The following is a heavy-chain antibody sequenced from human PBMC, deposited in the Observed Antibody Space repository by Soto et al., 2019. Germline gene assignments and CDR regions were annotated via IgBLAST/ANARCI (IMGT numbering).Heavy chain of an antibody. CDR2: IHHSGGI. D-gene: IGHD6-25*01. CDR3: VCNGYDSLDH. V-gene: IGHV4-4*02. J-gene: IGHJ4*02. CDR1: VDSMSSADW. Sequence: QVQLQESGPGLVKPSGTLSLTCAVSVDSMSSADWWSWVRQPPGKGLEWIGEIHHSGGINYHPSLRSRVTISVDMSKTQFSLNLSSVTAADTAVYFCVCNGYDSLDHWGQGTLVIVSP.